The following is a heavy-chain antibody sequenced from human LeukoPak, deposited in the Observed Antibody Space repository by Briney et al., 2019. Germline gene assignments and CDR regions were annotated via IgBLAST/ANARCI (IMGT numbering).Heavy chain of an antibody. Sequence: PGGSLRLSCAASGFTFDDYAMHWVRQAPGKGLEWVSGISWNSGSIGYADSVKGRFTIPRDNAKNSLYLQTNSLRAEDTALYYCAKDIEGYSYGPTHFDYWGQGTLVTVSS. V-gene: IGHV3-9*01. CDR2: ISWNSGSI. D-gene: IGHD5-18*01. CDR1: GFTFDDYA. J-gene: IGHJ4*02. CDR3: AKDIEGYSYGPTHFDY.